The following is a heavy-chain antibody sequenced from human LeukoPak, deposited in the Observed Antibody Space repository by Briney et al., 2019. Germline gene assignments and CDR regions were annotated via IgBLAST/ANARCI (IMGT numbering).Heavy chain of an antibody. J-gene: IGHJ4*02. CDR1: GYSISSGYY. CDR2: IYHSGST. CDR3: ARQFIGPTARFDY. V-gene: IGHV4-38-2*02. Sequence: SETLSLTCTVSGYSISSGYYWSWIRQPPGKGLEWIGSIYHSGSTYYNPSLKSRVTISVDTSKNQFSLKLSSVTAADTAVYYCARQFIGPTARFDYWGQGTLVTVSS.